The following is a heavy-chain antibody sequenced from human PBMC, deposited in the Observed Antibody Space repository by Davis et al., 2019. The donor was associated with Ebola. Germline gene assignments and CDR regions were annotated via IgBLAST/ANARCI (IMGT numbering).Heavy chain of an antibody. CDR2: INPDGSST. CDR3: TRILRGY. CDR1: GFTLSKYW. Sequence: PGGSLRLSCAASGFTLSKYWVHWVRQAPGKGLVWVSRINPDGSSTAYADSVKGRFTISRDNVKDTLYLQMNSLRAEDTAVYYCTRILRGYWGQGALVTVSS. D-gene: IGHD2/OR15-2a*01. J-gene: IGHJ4*02. V-gene: IGHV3-74*01.